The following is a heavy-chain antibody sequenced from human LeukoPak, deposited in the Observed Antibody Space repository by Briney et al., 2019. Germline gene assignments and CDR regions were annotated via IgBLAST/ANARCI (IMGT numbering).Heavy chain of an antibody. D-gene: IGHD6-13*01. CDR2: IHSSGST. CDR3: AGTIAPAGSDAFDI. Sequence: SETPSLTCTVFGVSISGYYWSWIRQPAGKGLEWIGRIHSSGSTNYNPSLKSRVIISVDKSRNQFSLKVRSVTAADTAEYYCAGTIAPAGSDAFDIWGQGTVVTVSS. V-gene: IGHV4-4*07. CDR1: GVSISGYY. J-gene: IGHJ3*02.